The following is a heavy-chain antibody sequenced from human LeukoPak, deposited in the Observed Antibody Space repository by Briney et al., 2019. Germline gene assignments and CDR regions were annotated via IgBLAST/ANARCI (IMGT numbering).Heavy chain of an antibody. CDR3: ARDRPLLSGWSWFDP. V-gene: IGHV4-34*01. Sequence: PSETLSLTCAVYGGSFSGYYWSWIRQPPGKGLEWIGEINHSGSTNYNPSLKSRVTISVDTSKNQFSLKLSSVTAADTAVYYCARDRPLLSGWSWFDPWGQGTLVTVYS. CDR1: GGSFSGYY. CDR2: INHSGST. J-gene: IGHJ5*02. D-gene: IGHD6-19*01.